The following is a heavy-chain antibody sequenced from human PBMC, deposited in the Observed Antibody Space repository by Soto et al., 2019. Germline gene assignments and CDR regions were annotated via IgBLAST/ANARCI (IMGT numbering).Heavy chain of an antibody. V-gene: IGHV3-30-3*01. CDR3: ARDYYKYYDSSGYYRSPAY. CDR1: GFTFSSYA. J-gene: IGHJ4*02. D-gene: IGHD3-22*01. Sequence: HPGGSLRLSCAASGFTFSSYAMHWVRQAPGKGLEWVALISYDGSDKDYADSVKGRFTISRDNSRNTLFLQMNSLRAEDTAVYYCARDYYKYYDSSGYYRSPAYWGQETLVTVSS. CDR2: ISYDGSDK.